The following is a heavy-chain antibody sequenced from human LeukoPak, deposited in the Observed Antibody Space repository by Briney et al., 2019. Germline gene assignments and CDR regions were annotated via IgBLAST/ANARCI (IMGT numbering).Heavy chain of an antibody. D-gene: IGHD1-26*01. Sequence: GGSLRLSCAASGFTFSSYSMNWVRQAPGKGLEWVSSISSSSSYIYYADSVKGRFTISRDNAKNSLYLQMNSLRAEDTALYYCAKDISKRSYARYGMDVWGQGTTVTVSS. V-gene: IGHV3-21*04. CDR1: GFTFSSYS. J-gene: IGHJ6*02. CDR2: ISSSSSYI. CDR3: AKDISKRSYARYGMDV.